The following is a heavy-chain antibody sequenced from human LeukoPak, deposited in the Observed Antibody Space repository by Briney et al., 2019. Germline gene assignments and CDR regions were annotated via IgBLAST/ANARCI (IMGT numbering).Heavy chain of an antibody. Sequence: PGGSLRLSCAASGFTFSSYGMHWVGQAPGPGLEWVSVIYSGDSTYYADSVKGRFTISRDNSKNTLYLQMNSLRAEDTAVYYCAGSGDYHHYWGQGTLVTVSS. V-gene: IGHV3-NL1*01. J-gene: IGHJ4*02. D-gene: IGHD4-17*01. CDR1: GFTFSSYG. CDR2: IYSGDST. CDR3: AGSGDYHHY.